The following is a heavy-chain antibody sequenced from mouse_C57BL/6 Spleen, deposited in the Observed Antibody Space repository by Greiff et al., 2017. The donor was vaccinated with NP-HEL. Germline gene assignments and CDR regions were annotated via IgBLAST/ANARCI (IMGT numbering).Heavy chain of an antibody. J-gene: IGHJ4*01. CDR1: GFTFSNYW. CDR2: IRLKSDNYAT. V-gene: IGHV6-3*01. CDR3: TRSTMVTYYAMDY. Sequence: EVKLVESGGGLVQPGGSMKLSCVASGFTFSNYWMNWVRQSPEKGLEWVAQIRLKSDNYATHYAESVKGRFTISRDDSKSSVYLQMNNLRAEDTGIYYCTRSTMVTYYAMDYWGQGTSVTVSS. D-gene: IGHD2-2*01.